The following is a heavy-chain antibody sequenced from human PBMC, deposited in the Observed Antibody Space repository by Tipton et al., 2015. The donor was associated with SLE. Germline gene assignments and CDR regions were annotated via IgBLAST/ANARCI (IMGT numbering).Heavy chain of an antibody. V-gene: IGHV1-8*02. CDR3: ARGVVGPPVSYYGMVV. CDR2: MDPNSGNT. Sequence: QVQLVQSGAEVRQPGASVKVSCKASGYSFTDYDINWVRQATGQGLEWMGWMDPNSGNTEFAQKFLGRVTMTKNTSISTVYMEQSSLRSQDAGVYYCARGVVGPPVSYYGMVVWGQGITVTVPS. CDR1: GYSFTDYD. D-gene: IGHD2-15*01. J-gene: IGHJ6*02.